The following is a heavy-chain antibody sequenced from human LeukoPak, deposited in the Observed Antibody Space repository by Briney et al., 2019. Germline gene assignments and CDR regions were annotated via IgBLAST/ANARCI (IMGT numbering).Heavy chain of an antibody. D-gene: IGHD6-19*01. V-gene: IGHV3-23*01. J-gene: IGHJ4*02. CDR3: AKDHGVAVAGMYY. CDR2: ISGSGGST. Sequence: GGSLRLSCAASGFTFYSFAMSWVRQAPGKGLEWVSSISGSGGSTYYADSVKGRFTISRDNSRYTLYLQMNSLRAEDTAVYYCAKDHGVAVAGMYYWGQGTLVTVSS. CDR1: GFTFYSFA.